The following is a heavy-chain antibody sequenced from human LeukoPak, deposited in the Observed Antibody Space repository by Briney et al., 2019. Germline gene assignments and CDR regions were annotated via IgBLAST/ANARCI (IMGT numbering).Heavy chain of an antibody. Sequence: GGSLRLSCAASGFTFSSYEMNWVRQAPGKGLEWVSYISSSGSTIYYADSVKGRFTISRDNAKNSLYLQMNSLRAEDTAVYYCARGGEVEFYYDSSAPSDAFDIWGQGTMVTVSS. CDR1: GFTFSSYE. CDR2: ISSSGSTI. CDR3: ARGGEVEFYYDSSAPSDAFDI. J-gene: IGHJ3*02. V-gene: IGHV3-48*03. D-gene: IGHD3-22*01.